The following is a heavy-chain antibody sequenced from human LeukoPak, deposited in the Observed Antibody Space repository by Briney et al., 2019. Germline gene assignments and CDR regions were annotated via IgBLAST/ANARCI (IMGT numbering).Heavy chain of an antibody. J-gene: IGHJ5*02. V-gene: IGHV4-39*01. CDR1: GGSISSSSYY. D-gene: IGHD2-2*01. CDR3: ARVIVVVPAARGNWFDP. CDR2: IYYSGST. Sequence: SETLSLTCTVSGGSISSSSYYWGCIRQPPGKGLEWIGSIYYSGSTYYNPSLKSRVTISVDTSKNQFSLKLSSVTAADTAVYYCARVIVVVPAARGNWFDPWGQGTLVTVSS.